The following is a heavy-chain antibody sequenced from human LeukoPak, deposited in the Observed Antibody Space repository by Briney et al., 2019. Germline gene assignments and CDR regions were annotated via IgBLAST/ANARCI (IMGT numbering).Heavy chain of an antibody. CDR3: ARGAHVLMVYAPFDY. Sequence: GGSLRLSCGASGYTFSSYWMHWVRQAPGKGLVWVSSMSTDGSSTTYAESVRGRFTISRDNAKNTLYLQMNSLRAEDTAVYYCARGAHVLMVYAPFDYWGQGTLVTVSS. V-gene: IGHV3-74*03. J-gene: IGHJ4*02. D-gene: IGHD2-8*01. CDR2: MSTDGSST. CDR1: GYTFSSYW.